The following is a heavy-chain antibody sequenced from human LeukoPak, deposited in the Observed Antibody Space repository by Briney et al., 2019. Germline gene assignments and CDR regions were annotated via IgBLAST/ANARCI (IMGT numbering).Heavy chain of an antibody. CDR1: GYTFTSYG. J-gene: IGHJ4*02. V-gene: IGHV1-18*01. CDR2: ISAYNGNT. Sequence: VASVKVSCKASGYTFTSYGISWVRQAPGQGLEWMGWISAYNGNTNYAQKLQGRVTMTTDTSTSTAYMELRSLRSDDTAVYYCARDPKLYSSSWSYHDYWGQGTLVTVSS. CDR3: ARDPKLYSSSWSYHDY. D-gene: IGHD6-13*01.